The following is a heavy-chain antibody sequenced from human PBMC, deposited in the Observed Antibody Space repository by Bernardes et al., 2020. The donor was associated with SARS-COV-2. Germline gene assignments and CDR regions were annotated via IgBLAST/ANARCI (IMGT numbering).Heavy chain of an antibody. CDR1: GYTSCNYG. CDR2: ISHNGSTN. CDR3: ATTRNDYGDIVDHIQH. Sequence: GGSLSLSCAASGYTSCNYGLHWVRQAPGKGLEWVSLISHNGSTNYYADSVKGRFTISRDNSKNTPYLLVNSLRAEDTTVYYCATTRNDYGDIVDHIQHWGQSTLVTVSS. V-gene: IGHV3-30*03. J-gene: IGHJ1*01. D-gene: IGHD4-17*01.